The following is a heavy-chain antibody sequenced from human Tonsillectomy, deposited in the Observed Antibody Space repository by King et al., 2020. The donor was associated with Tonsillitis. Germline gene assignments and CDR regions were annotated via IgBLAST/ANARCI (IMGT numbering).Heavy chain of an antibody. CDR2: IYTTGST. CDR1: GGSISSYY. V-gene: IGHV4-4*07. D-gene: IGHD3-3*01. J-gene: IGHJ4*02. CDR3: ARTPVFEWNFDY. Sequence: VQLQESGPGLVKPSETLSVTCTVSGGSISSYYWSWIRQPAGKGLEWIGRIYTTGSTDYNPSLKSRVTLSVDTSKNQFSLKLSSVTAADTAVYYCARTPVFEWNFDYWGQGTLVTVSS.